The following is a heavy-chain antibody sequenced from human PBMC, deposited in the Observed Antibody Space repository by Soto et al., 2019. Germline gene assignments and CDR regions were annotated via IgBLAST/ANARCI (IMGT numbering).Heavy chain of an antibody. J-gene: IGHJ6*02. CDR3: ARGPSGSSGYYYYYYYYYGMDV. V-gene: IGHV4-34*01. CDR1: GGSFSGYY. Sequence: SETLSLTCAVYGGSFSGYYWSWIRQPPGKGLEWIGEINHSGSTNYNPSLKSRVTISVDTSKNQFSLKLSSVTAADTAVYYCARGPSGSSGYYYYYYYYYGMDVWGQGTTVTVSS. CDR2: INHSGST. D-gene: IGHD3-22*01.